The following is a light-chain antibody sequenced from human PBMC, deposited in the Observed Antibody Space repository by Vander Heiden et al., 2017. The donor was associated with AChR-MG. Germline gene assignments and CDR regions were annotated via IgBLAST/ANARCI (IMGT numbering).Light chain of an antibody. CDR1: SSNLGIFT. CDR3: AAWDDRLSRWR. J-gene: IGLJ2*01. CDR2: GDT. V-gene: IGLV1-44*01. Sequence: QSVLTQSPSASGTPGQRVSISCSGSSSNLGIFTVNWYQLLPGTAPKLLIQGDTKRPSGVPDRFAGSKSGTSDSLVISGLQSEDEAEYYCAAWDDRLSRWRFGGGTKLTVL.